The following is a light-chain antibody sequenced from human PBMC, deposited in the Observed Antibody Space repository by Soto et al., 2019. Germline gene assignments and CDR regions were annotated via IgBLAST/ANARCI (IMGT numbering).Light chain of an antibody. J-gene: IGKJ1*01. V-gene: IGKV3-20*01. CDR1: QSVRNNY. CDR3: QQYGTSPRT. Sequence: EIVLTQSPGTLSLSPGERATLSCRASQSVRNNYLAWYQQRPGQAPRLLIYAASSRATGIPDRFSGSGSGTDFTLTISRLGPEDFAVYYCQQYGTSPRTFGQGTKVDIK. CDR2: AAS.